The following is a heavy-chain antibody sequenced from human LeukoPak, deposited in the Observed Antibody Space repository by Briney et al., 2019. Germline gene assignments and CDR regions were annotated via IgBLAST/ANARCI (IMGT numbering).Heavy chain of an antibody. CDR2: IYYSGST. J-gene: IGHJ6*02. CDR3: ARSPLVVVVPAAKPQLLWYGMDV. CDR1: GGSISSYY. Sequence: SETLSLTCTVPGGSISSYYWSWIRQPPGKGLEWIGYIYYSGSTNYNPSLKSRVTISVDTSKNQFSLKLSSVTAADTAVYYCARSPLVVVVPAAKPQLLWYGMDVWGQGTTVTVSS. D-gene: IGHD2-2*01. V-gene: IGHV4-59*08.